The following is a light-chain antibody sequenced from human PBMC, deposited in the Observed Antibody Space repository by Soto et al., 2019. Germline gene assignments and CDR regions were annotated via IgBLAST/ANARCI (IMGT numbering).Light chain of an antibody. J-gene: IGLJ2*01. V-gene: IGLV1-40*01. CDR1: SSNIGAGFD. Sequence: QSMLTQPPSVSGAPGQRIIISCTGSSSNIGAGFDVHWYQHLPGTAPKLLVYDNDNRPSGLPARFSDSRSGTSASLAITSLQADDEADYYCQSYDNSLSGVVFGGGTKVTVL. CDR3: QSYDNSLSGVV. CDR2: DND.